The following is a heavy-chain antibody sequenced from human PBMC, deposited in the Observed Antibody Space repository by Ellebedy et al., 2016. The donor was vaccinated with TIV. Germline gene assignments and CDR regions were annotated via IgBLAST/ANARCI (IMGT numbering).Heavy chain of an antibody. CDR2: IYYSGST. V-gene: IGHV4-31*03. J-gene: IGHJ4*02. D-gene: IGHD2-15*01. CDR3: ARVKEGYCSGGSCYPEDYFDY. Sequence: SETLSLXXTVSGGSISSGGYYWSWIRQHPGKGLEWIGYIYYSGSTYYNPSLKSRVTISVDTSKNQFSLKLSSVTAADTAVYYCARVKEGYCSGGSCYPEDYFDYWGQGTLVTVSS. CDR1: GGSISSGGYY.